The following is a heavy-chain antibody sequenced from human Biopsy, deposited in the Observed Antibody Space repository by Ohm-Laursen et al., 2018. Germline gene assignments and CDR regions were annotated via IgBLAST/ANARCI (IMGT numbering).Heavy chain of an antibody. CDR2: IFYDGSNT. CDR3: AKDRNNYTPIGGFSMDV. CDR1: GFTFNNYG. Sequence: SLRLSCAASGFTFNNYGMQWVRQAPGKGLEWVAFIFYDGSNTYYADSVKGRFTISRDNSRDTLYLQMSSLRAEDTAVYYCAKDRNNYTPIGGFSMDVWGQGTTVTVSS. V-gene: IGHV3-30*18. D-gene: IGHD3-16*01. J-gene: IGHJ6*02.